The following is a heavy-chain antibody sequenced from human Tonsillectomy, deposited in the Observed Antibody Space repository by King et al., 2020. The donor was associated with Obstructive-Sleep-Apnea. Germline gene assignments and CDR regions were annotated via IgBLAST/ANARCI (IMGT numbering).Heavy chain of an antibody. CDR3: ARGRLDYYDSSGYYPELDY. V-gene: IGHV4-34*01. J-gene: IGHJ4*02. Sequence: VQLQQWGAGLLKPSETLSLTCAVYGGSFSGYYWSWIRQPPGKGLEWIGEINHSGSTNYNPSLKSRVTISVDTSKNQFSLKLSSVTAADTAVYYCARGRLDYYDSSGYYPELDYWGQGTLVTVSS. CDR2: INHSGST. CDR1: GGSFSGYY. D-gene: IGHD3-22*01.